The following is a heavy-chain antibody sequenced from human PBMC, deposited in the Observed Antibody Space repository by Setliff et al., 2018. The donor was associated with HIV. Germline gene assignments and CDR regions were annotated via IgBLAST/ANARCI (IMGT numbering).Heavy chain of an antibody. CDR2: MFYNGRS. D-gene: IGHD3-16*01. CDR3: ARGNPLRWNAFAFDI. V-gene: IGHV4-59*11. Sequence: SETLSLTCTVSGGSISSHYWSWIRQPPGKGLEWIGYMFYNGRSNYNPSLKSRATISVDASKSRFSLKLRSVTAADTAVYYCARGNPLRWNAFAFDIWGQGTMVTVSS. J-gene: IGHJ3*02. CDR1: GGSISSHY.